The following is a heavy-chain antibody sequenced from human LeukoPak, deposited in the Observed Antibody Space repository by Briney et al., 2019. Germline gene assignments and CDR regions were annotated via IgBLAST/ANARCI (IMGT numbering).Heavy chain of an antibody. D-gene: IGHD4-11*01. J-gene: IGHJ5*02. CDR2: INHSGST. V-gene: IGHV4-34*01. CDR3: ARDIRTLEDSDYYGWFDP. Sequence: SETLSLTCAVYGGSFSGYYWSWIRQPPGKGLEWIGEINHSGSTNYNPSLKRRGTISLYTSKNQFSLKLSSVTAADTAVYYCARDIRTLEDSDYYGWFDPWGQGTLVTVSS. CDR1: GGSFSGYY.